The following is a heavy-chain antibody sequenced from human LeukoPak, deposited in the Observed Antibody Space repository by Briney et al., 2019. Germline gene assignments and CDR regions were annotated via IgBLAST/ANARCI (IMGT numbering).Heavy chain of an antibody. CDR1: GFTFSSYA. J-gene: IGHJ6*02. CDR3: ARMRELRVGGLGDYFFYGMDV. D-gene: IGHD1-26*01. V-gene: IGHV3-23*01. CDR2: ITSSGGST. Sequence: PGGSLRLSCAASGFTFSSYAMSWVRQAPGKGLEWVSAITSSGGSTYYADSVKGRFTTSRDNSKRTVYLQMNSLRVEDTAIYYCARMRELRVGGLGDYFFYGMDVWGQGTTVTVSS.